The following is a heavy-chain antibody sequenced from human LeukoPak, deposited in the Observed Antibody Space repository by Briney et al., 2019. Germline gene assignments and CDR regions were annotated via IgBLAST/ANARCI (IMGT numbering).Heavy chain of an antibody. CDR3: ARDESLSRIQLWLKPTFDY. CDR1: GFTFSSYW. D-gene: IGHD5-18*01. CDR2: IWYDGSNK. V-gene: IGHV3-33*08. Sequence: GGSLRLSCAASGFTFSSYWMSWVRQAPGKGLEWVAVIWYDGSNKYYADSVKGRFTISRDNSKNTLYLQMNSLRAEDTAVYYCARDESLSRIQLWLKPTFDYWGQGTLVTVSS. J-gene: IGHJ4*02.